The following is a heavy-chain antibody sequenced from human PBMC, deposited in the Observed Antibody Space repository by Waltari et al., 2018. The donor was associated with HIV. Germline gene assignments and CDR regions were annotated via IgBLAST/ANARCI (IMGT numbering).Heavy chain of an antibody. CDR2: INQEGHTT. V-gene: IGHV3-7*01. D-gene: IGHD1-26*01. Sequence: ELQLVESGGGLAQHGESLTLKCAIYGFTLINFWMTWVRQAPGKGPEWVDNINQEGHTTYYVASVKGRFTISRDNAKKSLYLHMNSLRIEDTGTYFCAREGSGSFWNYWGQGTRVTVS. CDR3: AREGSGSFWNY. CDR1: GFTLINFW. J-gene: IGHJ4*02.